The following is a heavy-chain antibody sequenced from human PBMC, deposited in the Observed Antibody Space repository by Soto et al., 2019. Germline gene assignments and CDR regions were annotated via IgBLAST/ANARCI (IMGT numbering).Heavy chain of an antibody. CDR1: GFTFSSYG. V-gene: IGHV3-30*18. J-gene: IGHJ1*01. CDR2: ISYDGSNK. Sequence: QVQLVESGGGVVQPGRSLGLSCAASGFTFSSYGMHWVRQAPGKGLEWVAVISYDGSNKYYADSVKGRFTISRDNSKNTLYLQMNSLRAEDTAVYYCAKERVYYDILRGGEYFQHWGQGTLVTVSS. CDR3: AKERVYYDILRGGEYFQH. D-gene: IGHD3-9*01.